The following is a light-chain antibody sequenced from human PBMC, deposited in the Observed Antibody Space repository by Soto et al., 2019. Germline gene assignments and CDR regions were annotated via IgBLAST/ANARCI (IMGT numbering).Light chain of an antibody. V-gene: IGKV4-1*01. CDR2: WAS. CDR1: QTVFYSSNNKNY. J-gene: IGKJ1*01. Sequence: IVMTQWPDSLAVSLGERATINCKSSQTVFYSSNNKNYLAWYQQKPGQPPKLLIYWASARDSGVPDRFSGSGSGTDFTLTISSLQPDDFATYYCQHYNSYSEAFGQGTKVDIK. CDR3: QHYNSYSEA.